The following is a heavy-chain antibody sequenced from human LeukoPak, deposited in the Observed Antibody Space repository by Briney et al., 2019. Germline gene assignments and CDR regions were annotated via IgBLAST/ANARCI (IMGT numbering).Heavy chain of an antibody. J-gene: IGHJ3*02. CDR1: GLTFSDYA. V-gene: IGHV3-23*01. Sequence: GGSLRLSCAASGLTFSDYAMSWVRRAPVKGLEWVAGITCAGRTHYAESVKGRSTISRDSSKNTLYLQMNFLRADDTAVYYCAKGEGAFDIWGHGTMVIVSS. D-gene: IGHD1-26*01. CDR3: AKGEGAFDI. CDR2: ITCAGRT.